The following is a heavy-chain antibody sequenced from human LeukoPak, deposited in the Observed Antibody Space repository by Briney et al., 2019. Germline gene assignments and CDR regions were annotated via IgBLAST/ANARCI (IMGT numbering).Heavy chain of an antibody. D-gene: IGHD3-10*02. Sequence: GGSLRLSCAASGFTFSSYGMHWVRQAPGKGLEWVAVISYDGSNKYYADSVKGRFTIPRDNSKNTLYLQMNSLRAEDTAVYYCAKDMSLPHYGMDVWGQGTTVTVSS. CDR1: GFTFSSYG. CDR2: ISYDGSNK. CDR3: AKDMSLPHYGMDV. V-gene: IGHV3-30*18. J-gene: IGHJ6*02.